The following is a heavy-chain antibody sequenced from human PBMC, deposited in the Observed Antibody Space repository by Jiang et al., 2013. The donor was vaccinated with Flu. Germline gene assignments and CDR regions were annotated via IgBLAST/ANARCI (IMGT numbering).Heavy chain of an antibody. D-gene: IGHD3-3*01. J-gene: IGHJ6*02. Sequence: SGYTFTGYYMHWVRQAPGQGLEWMGRINPNSGGTNYAQKFQDRVTMTRDTSISTAYMELSRLRSDDTAVYYCARVTIYYYYGMDVWGQGTTVTVSS. V-gene: IGHV1-2*06. CDR1: GYTFTGYY. CDR2: INPNSGGT. CDR3: ARVTIYYYYGMDV.